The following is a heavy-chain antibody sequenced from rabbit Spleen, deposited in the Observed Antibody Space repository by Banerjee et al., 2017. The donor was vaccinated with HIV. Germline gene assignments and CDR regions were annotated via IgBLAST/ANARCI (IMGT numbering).Heavy chain of an antibody. CDR2: IYAPGSGNT. CDR3: ARGVYDDYDTYYFDL. CDR1: GVSFSSSSY. V-gene: IGHV1S40*01. Sequence: QSLEESGGDLVKPGASLTLTCTASGVSFSSSSYMCWVRQAPGKGLEWIGCIYAPGSGNTYYASWAKGRFTISKTSSTTVTLLMTSLTAADTATYFCARGVYDDYDTYYFDLWGQGTLVTVS. J-gene: IGHJ4*01. D-gene: IGHD2-1*01.